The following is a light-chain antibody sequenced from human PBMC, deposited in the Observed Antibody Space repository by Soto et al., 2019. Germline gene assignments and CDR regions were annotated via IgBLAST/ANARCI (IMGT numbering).Light chain of an antibody. Sequence: LTQPASVSGSPGQSIIMSCTGTSSDVGGYHYVSWYQLLPGKAPKLILFEVSIRPSGVSYRFSGSKSGNTASLTISGLQAEDEADYFCSSYSISTAYLFGTGTKVTVL. V-gene: IGLV2-14*01. CDR3: SSYSISTAYL. CDR2: EVS. J-gene: IGLJ1*01. CDR1: SSDVGGYHY.